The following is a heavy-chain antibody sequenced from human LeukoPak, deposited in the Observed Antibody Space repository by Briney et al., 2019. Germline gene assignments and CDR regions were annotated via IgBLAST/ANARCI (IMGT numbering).Heavy chain of an antibody. V-gene: IGHV4-59*01. CDR1: GGSISSYY. Sequence: SETLSLTCTVSGGSISSYYWSWIRQPPGKGLEWIGYIYYSGSTNYNPSLKSRVTISVDTSKDQFSLKLSSVTAADTAVYYCARDRSALRYFDWSQEDDYYGMDVWGQGTTVTVSS. CDR2: IYYSGST. D-gene: IGHD3-9*01. J-gene: IGHJ6*02. CDR3: ARDRSALRYFDWSQEDDYYGMDV.